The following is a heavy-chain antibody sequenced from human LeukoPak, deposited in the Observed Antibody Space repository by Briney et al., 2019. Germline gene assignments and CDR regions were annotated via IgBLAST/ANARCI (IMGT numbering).Heavy chain of an antibody. Sequence: SETLSLTCTVSGGSISSSSDYWGWIRQPPGKGLEWIGSMYYSGSTYYNPSLKSRVTISVDTSKNQLSLKLSSVTAADTAVYYCARGSLIAAAMNWGQGTLVTVSS. CDR3: ARGSLIAAAMN. V-gene: IGHV4-39*01. CDR1: GGSISSSSDY. J-gene: IGHJ4*02. D-gene: IGHD6-13*01. CDR2: MYYSGST.